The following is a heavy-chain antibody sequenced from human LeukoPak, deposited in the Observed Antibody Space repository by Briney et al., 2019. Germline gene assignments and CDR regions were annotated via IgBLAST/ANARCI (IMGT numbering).Heavy chain of an antibody. V-gene: IGHV3-20*04. J-gene: IGHJ4*02. D-gene: IGHD4-17*01. CDR3: AFPYGDYNQFDY. CDR1: GFTFDDYG. CDR2: INWNGGST. Sequence: GGSLRLPCAASGFTFDDYGMSWVRQAPGKGPEWVSGINWNGGSTGYADSVKGRFTISRDNAKNSLYLQMNSLRAEDTALYYCAFPYGDYNQFDYWGQGTLVTVSS.